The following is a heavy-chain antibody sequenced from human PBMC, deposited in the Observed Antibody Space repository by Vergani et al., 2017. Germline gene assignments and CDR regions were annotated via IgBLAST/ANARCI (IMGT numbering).Heavy chain of an antibody. CDR2: IYYSGST. J-gene: IGHJ4*02. Sequence: QVQLQESGPGLVKPSQTLSLTCTVSGGSISSGGYYWSWIRQHPGKGLEWIGYIYYSGSTYYNPSLKSRVTISVDTSKNQFSLKLSSVTAADTAVYYCARVAPNDYGDYVGPFDYWGQGTLVTVSS. V-gene: IGHV4-31*03. D-gene: IGHD4-17*01. CDR3: ARVAPNDYGDYVGPFDY. CDR1: GGSISSGGYY.